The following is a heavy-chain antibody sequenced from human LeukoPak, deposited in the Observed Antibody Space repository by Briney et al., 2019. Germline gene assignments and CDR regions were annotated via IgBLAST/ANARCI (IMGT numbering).Heavy chain of an antibody. CDR2: ISGSGGST. CDR1: GFTFSSYA. J-gene: IGHJ4*02. Sequence: GGSLRLSCAASGFTFSSYAMSWVRQAPGKGLEWVSAISGSGGSTYYADSVKGRFTISRANSKNTLYLQMNSLRAEDTAVYYCAKGQLWFWEARVDYWGQGTLVTVSS. V-gene: IGHV3-23*01. D-gene: IGHD3-10*01. CDR3: AKGQLWFWEARVDY.